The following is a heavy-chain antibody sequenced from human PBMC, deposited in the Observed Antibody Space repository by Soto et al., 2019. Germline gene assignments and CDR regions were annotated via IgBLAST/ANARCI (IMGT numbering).Heavy chain of an antibody. J-gene: IGHJ6*03. D-gene: IGHD3-3*01. CDR3: ARGGYYDFWSGYYTSDYYYYYMDV. Sequence: QVQLVQSGAEVKKPGASVKVSCKASGYTFTSYDINWVRQATGQGLEWMGWMNPNSGNTGYAQKFKGRVTMTRNTSISTAYMELSSLRSEDTAVYYCARGGYYDFWSGYYTSDYYYYYMDVWGKGTTVTVSS. V-gene: IGHV1-8*01. CDR1: GYTFTSYD. CDR2: MNPNSGNT.